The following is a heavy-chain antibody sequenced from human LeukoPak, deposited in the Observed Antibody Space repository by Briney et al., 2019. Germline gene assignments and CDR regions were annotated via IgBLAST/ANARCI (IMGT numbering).Heavy chain of an antibody. CDR2: INHSGST. CDR3: ARAISYYYGSGSYVRYYFDY. D-gene: IGHD3-10*01. CDR1: GGSFSGCY. V-gene: IGHV4-34*01. J-gene: IGHJ4*02. Sequence: SETLSLTCAVYGGSFSGCYWSWIRQPPGKGLEWIGEINHSGSTNYNPSLKSRVTISVDTSKNQFSLKLSSVTAADTAVYYCARAISYYYGSGSYVRYYFDYWGQGALVTVSS.